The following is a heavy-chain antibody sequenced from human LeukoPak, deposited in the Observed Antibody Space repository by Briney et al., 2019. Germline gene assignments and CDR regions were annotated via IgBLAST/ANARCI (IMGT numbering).Heavy chain of an antibody. J-gene: IGHJ4*02. CDR2: ISGSGGDT. CDR1: GFPFSTYA. D-gene: IGHD4-17*01. Sequence: GRFLRLSCAASGFPFSTYAMSWVRQAPGKGLEWVSVISGSGGDTYYADSVKGRFTISGDNSKNTVYLQMNSLRAEDTALYYRAKGGVYGDYYFDYWGQGTLVTVSS. V-gene: IGHV3-23*01. CDR3: AKGGVYGDYYFDY.